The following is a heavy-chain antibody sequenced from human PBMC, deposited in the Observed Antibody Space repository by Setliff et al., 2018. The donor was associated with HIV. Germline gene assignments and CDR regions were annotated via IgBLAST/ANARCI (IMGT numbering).Heavy chain of an antibody. Sequence: ASETLSLTCGVSGDSVSGYYWIWIRQSPGKGLEWIGYMYSSGDSNYNPSLKSRVTMSVDTSNNAVALYLSSVTAADTAVYYCARRSGAAVFYYFDYWGQGTLVTVSS. J-gene: IGHJ4*02. CDR3: ARRSGAAVFYYFDY. CDR1: GDSVSGYY. CDR2: MYSSGDS. D-gene: IGHD6-13*01. V-gene: IGHV4-59*02.